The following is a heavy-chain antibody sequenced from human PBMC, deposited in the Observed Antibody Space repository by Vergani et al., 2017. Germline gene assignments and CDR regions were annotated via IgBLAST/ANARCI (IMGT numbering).Heavy chain of an antibody. D-gene: IGHD6-19*01. CDR3: ARDRRIAVAGRLDY. V-gene: IGHV3-21*01. Sequence: EVQLVESGGGLVKPGGSLRLSCAASGFTFSSYSMNWVRQAPGKGLEWVSSISSSSSYIYYADSVKGRFTISRDNAQNSLYLQMNSLRAEDTAVYYCARDRRIAVAGRLDYWGQGTLVTVSS. J-gene: IGHJ4*02. CDR1: GFTFSSYS. CDR2: ISSSSSYI.